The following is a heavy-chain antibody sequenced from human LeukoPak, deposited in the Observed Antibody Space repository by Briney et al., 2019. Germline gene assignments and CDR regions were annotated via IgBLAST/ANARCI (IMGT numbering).Heavy chain of an antibody. CDR2: FYYTGST. CDR1: GDSISNYY. V-gene: IGHV4-59*01. Sequence: SETLSLTCTVSGDSISNYYWSWLRQPPGKGLECIGYFYYTGSTNYNPSLKSRVTISVDTSKNQFSLKLSSVTAADTAVYYCARASGVLRFLDWLGAFDIWGQGTMVTVSS. D-gene: IGHD3-3*01. CDR3: ARASGVLRFLDWLGAFDI. J-gene: IGHJ3*02.